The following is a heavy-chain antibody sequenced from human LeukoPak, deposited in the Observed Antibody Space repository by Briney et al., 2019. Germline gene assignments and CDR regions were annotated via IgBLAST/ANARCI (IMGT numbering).Heavy chain of an antibody. CDR2: ISSSGSTI. CDR1: GFTLSSFA. D-gene: IGHD2-15*01. V-gene: IGHV3-23*01. CDR3: AKDFDGGSFFFDN. J-gene: IGHJ4*02. Sequence: GGSLRLSCAASGFTLSSFAMSWVRQAPGKGLEWVSYISSSGSTIYYADSVEGRFTVSRDNSKNTLYLQMRSLRAEDTALYFCAKDFDGGSFFFDNWGQGTLVTVSS.